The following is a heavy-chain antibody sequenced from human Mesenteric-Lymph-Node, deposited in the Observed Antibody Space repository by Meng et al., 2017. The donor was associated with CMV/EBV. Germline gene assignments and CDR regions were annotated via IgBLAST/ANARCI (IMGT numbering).Heavy chain of an antibody. V-gene: IGHV1-69*05. D-gene: IGHD3-3*01. CDR1: GYTFTSSD. CDR2: IIPIFGTA. J-gene: IGHJ5*02. Sequence: SVKVSCKASGYTFTSSDINWVRQAPGQGLEWMGGIIPIFGTANYAQKFQGRVTITTDESTSTAYMELSSLRSEDTAVYYCARGVGIDDFWSGYYNGWFDPWGQGTLVTVSS. CDR3: ARGVGIDDFWSGYYNGWFDP.